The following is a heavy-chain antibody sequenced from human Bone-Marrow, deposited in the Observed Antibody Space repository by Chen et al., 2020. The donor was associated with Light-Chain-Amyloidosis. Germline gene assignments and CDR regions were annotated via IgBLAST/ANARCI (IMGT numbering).Heavy chain of an antibody. CDR2: TNSAGTST. D-gene: IGHD3-9*01. J-gene: IGHJ4*02. CDR3: ARTTLRYLDY. Sequence: EVLLVESGGEVVQPGGSLRLSGTAAGFSFSTYWMHWVRQSPGKGLVSVSRTNSAGTSTTYADSVKGRFTVSRDNTKNTMYLEMNSLRVEDTAVYYCARTTLRYLDYWGQGTLVTVSS. V-gene: IGHV3-74*01. CDR1: GFSFSTYW.